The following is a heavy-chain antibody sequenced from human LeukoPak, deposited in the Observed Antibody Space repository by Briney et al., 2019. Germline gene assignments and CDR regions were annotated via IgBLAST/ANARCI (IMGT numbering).Heavy chain of an antibody. V-gene: IGHV3-74*01. J-gene: IGHJ3*02. CDR1: GFSLSGYW. CDR3: ATYYYDSSAQRGDDAFDI. CDR2: ISPEGSGT. D-gene: IGHD3-22*01. Sequence: GGSLRLSCAASGFSLSGYWMHWVRQAPGKGLVWVSRISPEGSGTTYADSVKGRFTVSRDNAKKSLYLQMNSLRAEDTAIYYCATYYYDSSAQRGDDAFDIWGQGTMVTVSS.